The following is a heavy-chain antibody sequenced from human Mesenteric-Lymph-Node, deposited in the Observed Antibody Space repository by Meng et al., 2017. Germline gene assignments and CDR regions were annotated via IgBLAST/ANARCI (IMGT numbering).Heavy chain of an antibody. CDR1: GGSISSGDYY. CDR2: IYYSGST. Sequence: QVQLQESRPGLVKPSQNLSLSCTVSGGSISSGDYYWSWIRQPPGKGLEWIGYIYYSGSTYYNPSLKSRVTISVDTSKNQFSLKLSSVTAADTAVYYCARDRTTGRYFDYWGQGTLVTVSS. D-gene: IGHD4-11*01. J-gene: IGHJ4*02. V-gene: IGHV4-30-4*01. CDR3: ARDRTTGRYFDY.